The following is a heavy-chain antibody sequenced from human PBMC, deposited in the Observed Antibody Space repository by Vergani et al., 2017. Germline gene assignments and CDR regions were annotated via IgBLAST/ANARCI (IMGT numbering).Heavy chain of an antibody. CDR3: ARDLRLLYNRFDP. Sequence: QVQLVESGGGVVQPGRSLRLSCAASGFTFNQYSMHWVRQTPGKGLEWVAVTWYDGNNKQYADSVKGRFTISRDNSKSTMYLQMNSLRDEDTGAYYCARDLRLLYNRFDPWDQGTLVTDSS. D-gene: IGHD1-14*01. CDR1: GFTFNQYS. V-gene: IGHV3-33*01. J-gene: IGHJ5*02. CDR2: TWYDGNNK.